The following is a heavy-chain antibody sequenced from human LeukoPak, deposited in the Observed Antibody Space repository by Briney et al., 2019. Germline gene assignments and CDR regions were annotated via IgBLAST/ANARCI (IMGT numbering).Heavy chain of an antibody. CDR3: AKTPRGEMATIEGPLDY. Sequence: GGSLRLSCAASGFTFSSYAMSWVRQAPGKGLEWVSAISGSGGSTYYADSVKGRFTISRDNSKNTLYLQMNSLRAEDTAVYYCAKTPRGEMATIEGPLDYWGQGTLVTVSS. CDR2: ISGSGGST. J-gene: IGHJ4*02. D-gene: IGHD5-24*01. CDR1: GFTFSSYA. V-gene: IGHV3-23*01.